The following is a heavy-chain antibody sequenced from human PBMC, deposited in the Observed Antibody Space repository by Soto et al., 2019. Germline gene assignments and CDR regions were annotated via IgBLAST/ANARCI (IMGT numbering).Heavy chain of an antibody. CDR2: ISSSSSYI. Sequence: EVQLMESGGGLVKPGGSLRLSCAASGFTFSSYSMNWVRQAPGKGLEWVSCISSSSSYIDYADSVKGRFTISRDNAKNSLHLQMNSLRAEDTAVYYCATGQYYYDSSGYRFDIWGQGTMVTVSS. V-gene: IGHV3-21*01. J-gene: IGHJ3*02. CDR3: ATGQYYYDSSGYRFDI. D-gene: IGHD3-22*01. CDR1: GFTFSSYS.